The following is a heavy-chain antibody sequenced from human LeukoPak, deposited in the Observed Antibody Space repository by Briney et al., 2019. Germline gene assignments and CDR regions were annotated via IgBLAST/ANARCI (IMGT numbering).Heavy chain of an antibody. D-gene: IGHD1-1*01. CDR1: GGSISSYY. V-gene: IGHV4-59*01. Sequence: PSETLSLTCTVSGGSISSYYWSWLRQPPGKGLEWIGYIYYSGSTNYNPSLKSRVTISVDTSKNQFSLKLSSVTAADTAVYYCARATAGTTLFEGIDYWGQGTLVTVSS. CDR3: ARATAGTTLFEGIDY. J-gene: IGHJ4*02. CDR2: IYYSGST.